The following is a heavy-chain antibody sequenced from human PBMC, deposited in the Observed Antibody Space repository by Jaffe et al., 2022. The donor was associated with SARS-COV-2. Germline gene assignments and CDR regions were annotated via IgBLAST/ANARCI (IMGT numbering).Heavy chain of an antibody. D-gene: IGHD2-21*01. J-gene: IGHJ1*01. V-gene: IGHV1-3*04. CDR2: INTGNGNT. CDR3: ARSDCGGDCYLLWN. CDR1: GYTFTSYD. Sequence: QVQFVQSGAEVKKPGASVKVSCKASGYTFTSYDMHWVRQAPGQRLEWMGRINTGNGNTKYSQKFQDRVTITTDTFATTAYMELSSLIYEDTAVYYCARSDCGGDCYLLWNWGQGTLVTVSS.